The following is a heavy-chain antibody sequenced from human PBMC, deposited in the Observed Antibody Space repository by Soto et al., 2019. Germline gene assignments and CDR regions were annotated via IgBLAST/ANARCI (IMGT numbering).Heavy chain of an antibody. V-gene: IGHV4-61*08. CDR1: GGSIISADSY. Sequence: SETLSLTCAVSGGSIISADSYWFWIRKHPGKGLEWIGYVYNSGSTNYNPSLKSRVTISEDTSKSQFSLKVNSMTAAETAVYYCARYRREAVAGYTLDNWGQGILVTVSS. J-gene: IGHJ4*02. CDR3: ARYRREAVAGYTLDN. D-gene: IGHD6-13*01. CDR2: VYNSGST.